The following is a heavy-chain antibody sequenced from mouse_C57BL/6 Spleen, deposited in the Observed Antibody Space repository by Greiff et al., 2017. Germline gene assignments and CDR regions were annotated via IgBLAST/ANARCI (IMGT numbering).Heavy chain of an antibody. CDR2: ISYSGST. CDR3: ARGGDSWYFDV. J-gene: IGHJ1*03. Sequence: VQLKESGPGMVKPSQSLSLTCTVTGYSITSGYDWHWIRHFPGHKLEWMGYISYSGSTNYNPSLKSRISITHDTSKNHFFLKLNSVTTEDTATYYCARGGDSWYFDVWGTGTTVTVAS. V-gene: IGHV3-1*01. D-gene: IGHD3-3*01. CDR1: GYSITSGYD.